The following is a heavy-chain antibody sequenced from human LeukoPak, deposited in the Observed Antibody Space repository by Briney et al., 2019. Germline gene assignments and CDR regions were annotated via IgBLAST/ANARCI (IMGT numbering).Heavy chain of an antibody. CDR2: IYHSGST. D-gene: IGHD6-25*01. CDR1: GYSISSGYY. V-gene: IGHV4-38-2*01. Sequence: SSETLSLTCAVSGYSISSGYYWGWIRQPPGKGLEWIGSIYHSGSTYYNASLKSRVTISVDTSKNQFSLNLNSVTAADTAVYYCAGQRQTIDCWGQGTLVTVSS. J-gene: IGHJ4*02. CDR3: AGQRQTIDC.